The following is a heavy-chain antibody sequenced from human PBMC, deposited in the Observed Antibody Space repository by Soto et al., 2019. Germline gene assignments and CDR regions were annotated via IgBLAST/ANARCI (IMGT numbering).Heavy chain of an antibody. V-gene: IGHV1-46*01. CDR3: ARALHYHEAVGYPGYFQY. Sequence: GASVKVSCESVGYIFTSYDIHWVRQAPGQGLEWMGLINPSGGSTNYAQKFQGRVTVTRDTSTSTVYMELSGLGSDDTAVYFCARALHYHEAVGYPGYFQYWGQGTLVTVSS. J-gene: IGHJ1*01. D-gene: IGHD3-22*01. CDR1: GYIFTSYD. CDR2: INPSGGST.